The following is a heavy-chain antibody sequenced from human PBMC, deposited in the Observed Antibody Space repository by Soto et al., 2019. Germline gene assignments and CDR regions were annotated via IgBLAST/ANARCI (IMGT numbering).Heavy chain of an antibody. Sequence: QVQLQESGPGLLKPSETLSLTCTVSGGSVRSGSYYWSWIRQAPGKGLEWIGYIYYSGSTNYNPSLKSRVTISVDTSKNQFSLKLSSVTAADTAVYYCARGPGRWSRWFDPWGQGTLVTVSS. J-gene: IGHJ5*02. CDR3: ARGPGRWSRWFDP. V-gene: IGHV4-61*01. D-gene: IGHD2-8*01. CDR1: GGSVRSGSYY. CDR2: IYYSGST.